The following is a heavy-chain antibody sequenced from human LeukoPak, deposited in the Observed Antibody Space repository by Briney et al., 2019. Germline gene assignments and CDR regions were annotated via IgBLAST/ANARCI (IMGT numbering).Heavy chain of an antibody. J-gene: IGHJ4*02. Sequence: GGSLRLSCAASGFTFSSYAMHWVRQTPGKGLEWVSYINTDSSDIHYADSVKGRFTISRDNARSTLYLQLSSLRAEDSAVYYCARDTFQPGLIDSWGQGTLVTVYS. CDR2: INTDSSDI. V-gene: IGHV3-21*05. CDR1: GFTFSSYA. D-gene: IGHD2-2*01. CDR3: ARDTFQPGLIDS.